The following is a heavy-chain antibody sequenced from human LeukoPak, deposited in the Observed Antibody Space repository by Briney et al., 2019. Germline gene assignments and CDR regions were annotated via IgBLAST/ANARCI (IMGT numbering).Heavy chain of an antibody. J-gene: IGHJ4*02. D-gene: IGHD2-21*01. CDR3: VRDNPRCCGVIPANIDDY. CDR1: GFTFSRDS. CDR2: INGGGSPI. Sequence: GGSLRLSCAAPGFTFSRDSMNWVRQAPGKGLEWVSYINGGGSPIFYADSVRGRFTISRDNAKTSLYLQMNSLRAEDTAVYYCVRDNPRCCGVIPANIDDYWGQGTLVTVSS. V-gene: IGHV3-48*04.